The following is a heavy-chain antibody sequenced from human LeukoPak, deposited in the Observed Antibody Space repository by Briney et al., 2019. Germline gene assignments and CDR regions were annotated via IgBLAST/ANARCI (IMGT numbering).Heavy chain of an antibody. Sequence: SGRTLVNPTQTLTLTCTFSGFSLSTSGVGVGWIRQPPGKALEWLALIYWDDDKRYSPSLKSRLTITKDTSKNQVVLTMTNMDPVDTATYYCVAFGGVIVSSDAFDIWAKGQWSPSLQ. J-gene: IGHJ3*02. CDR2: IYWDDDK. D-gene: IGHD3-16*02. CDR1: GFSLSTSGVG. V-gene: IGHV2-5*02. CDR3: VAFGGVIVSSDAFDI.